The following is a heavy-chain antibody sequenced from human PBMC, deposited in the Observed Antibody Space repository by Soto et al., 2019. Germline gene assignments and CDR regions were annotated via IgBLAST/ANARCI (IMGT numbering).Heavy chain of an antibody. CDR2: FDPEKGKR. D-gene: IGHD3-10*01. V-gene: IGHV1-24*01. J-gene: IGHJ5*01. CDR1: VYTFTYLS. CDR3: AASILRVWVLPHFDY. Sequence: QVPLVQSGAEVKKPGASVKVSCKVSVYTFTYLSMHWVRQAPGAGLEWMGGFDPEKGKRIYSQNFQGRVTMTEDTSTATAYMELSSLRSDDTAVYYCAASILRVWVLPHFDYWGHGTLVSVSS.